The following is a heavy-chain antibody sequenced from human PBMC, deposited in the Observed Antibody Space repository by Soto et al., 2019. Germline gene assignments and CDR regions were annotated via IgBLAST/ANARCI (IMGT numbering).Heavy chain of an antibody. CDR3: ASANIAVAGTRSDSDY. J-gene: IGHJ4*02. Sequence: ASVKVSCKASGYTFTGYYMHWVRQAPGQGLEWMGWINPNSGGTNYAQKFQGRVTMTRDTSISTACMELSRLRSDDTAVYYCASANIAVAGTRSDSDYWGQGTLVTVSS. D-gene: IGHD6-19*01. V-gene: IGHV1-2*02. CDR1: GYTFTGYY. CDR2: INPNSGGT.